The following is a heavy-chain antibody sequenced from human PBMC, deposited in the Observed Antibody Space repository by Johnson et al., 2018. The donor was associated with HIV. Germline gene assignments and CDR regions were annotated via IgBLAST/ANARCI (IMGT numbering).Heavy chain of an antibody. CDR1: GFNFSSYA. Sequence: QVQLVESGGGLVQPGRSLRLSCAASGFNFSSYAMHWVRQAPGKGLEWVAVISYDGSHKYYADSVKGRLTISRDKSKNTLYLQMHILRAEDTAMYYCAKNFRGGIVATGDAFDTWGQGTMVTVSA. V-gene: IGHV3-30*04. D-gene: IGHD6-13*01. J-gene: IGHJ3*02. CDR3: AKNFRGGIVATGDAFDT. CDR2: ISYDGSHK.